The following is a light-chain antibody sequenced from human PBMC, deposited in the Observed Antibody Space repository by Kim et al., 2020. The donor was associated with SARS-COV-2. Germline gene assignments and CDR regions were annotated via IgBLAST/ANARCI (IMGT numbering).Light chain of an antibody. V-gene: IGLV6-57*03. Sequence: GKTVTTACTRSSGPIAAPSVQWYQQRPGSAPTIVIFEDNRRPSGVPDRFSGSVDTSSNSASLTISGLKTEDESDYYCQSFASTSWVFGGGTQLTVL. CDR1: SGPIAAPS. CDR3: QSFASTSWV. CDR2: EDN. J-gene: IGLJ3*02.